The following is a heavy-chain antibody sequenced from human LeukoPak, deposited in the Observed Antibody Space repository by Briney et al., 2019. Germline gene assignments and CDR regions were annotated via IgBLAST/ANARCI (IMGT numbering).Heavy chain of an antibody. CDR3: VRDEPIAEAGTGGWFDP. D-gene: IGHD6-19*01. V-gene: IGHV4-4*02. CDR2: IYHSGST. J-gene: IGHJ5*02. Sequence: PSGTLSLTCAVSGGSISSSNWWSWVRQPPGKGLGWIGEIYHSGSTNYNPSLKSRVTISIDKSKNQFSLKLSSVTAADTAVYYCVRDEPIAEAGTGGWFDPWGQGTLVTVSS. CDR1: GGSISSSNW.